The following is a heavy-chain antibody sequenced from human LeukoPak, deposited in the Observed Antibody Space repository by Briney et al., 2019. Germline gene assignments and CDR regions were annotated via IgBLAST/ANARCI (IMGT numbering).Heavy chain of an antibody. CDR1: GFTFDDYG. V-gene: IGHV3-23*01. CDR3: AKARSDYYDSSDPFDY. CDR2: ISGSGGST. D-gene: IGHD3-22*01. J-gene: IGHJ4*02. Sequence: GGSLRLSCAASGFTFDDYGMSWVRQAPGKGLEWVSAISGSGGSTYYADSVKGRFTISRDNSKNTLYLQMNSLRAEDTAVYYCAKARSDYYDSSDPFDYWGQGTLVTVSS.